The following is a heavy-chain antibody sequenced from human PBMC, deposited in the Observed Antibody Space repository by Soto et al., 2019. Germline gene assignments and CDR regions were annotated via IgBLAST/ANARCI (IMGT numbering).Heavy chain of an antibody. D-gene: IGHD2-21*02. J-gene: IGHJ6*02. V-gene: IGHV4-31*03. CDR3: ARDRKNLAYCGGDCSYYYYGMDV. Sequence: TLSLSCPVSVGSISSGGYYWSWIRQHPGKGLEWIGYIYYSGSTYYNPSLKSRVTISVDTSKNQFSLKLSSVTAADTAVYYCARDRKNLAYCGGDCSYYYYGMDVWGQGTTVTVSS. CDR1: VGSISSGGYY. CDR2: IYYSGST.